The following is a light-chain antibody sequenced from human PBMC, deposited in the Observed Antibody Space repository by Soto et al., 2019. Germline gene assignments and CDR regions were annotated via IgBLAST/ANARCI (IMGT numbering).Light chain of an antibody. CDR3: GSYAGGYTFDV. J-gene: IGLJ1*01. Sequence: QSALTQPRSVSGSPGQSVAISCTGTSSDVGGYNYVSWYQQHPGKAPKLMIYDVNKRPSGVPDRFSGSKSGNTASLTISGLQAGDEADYYCGSYAGGYTFDVFGTGTKAPVL. CDR2: DVN. CDR1: SSDVGGYNY. V-gene: IGLV2-11*01.